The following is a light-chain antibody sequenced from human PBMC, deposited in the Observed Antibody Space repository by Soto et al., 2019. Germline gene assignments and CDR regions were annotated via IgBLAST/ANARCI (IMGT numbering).Light chain of an antibody. CDR2: DSS. Sequence: EIVLTQSPVTLSLSPGGRATLSCRASQAVNHYLAWYQQKPGQAPRLLIYDSSKRATGIPARFSGSGSGTDFTLTITSLEPEDSGVYNCQQRSNWPPGLTFGGGTKVEI. J-gene: IGKJ4*01. CDR1: QAVNHY. V-gene: IGKV3-11*01. CDR3: QQRSNWPPGLT.